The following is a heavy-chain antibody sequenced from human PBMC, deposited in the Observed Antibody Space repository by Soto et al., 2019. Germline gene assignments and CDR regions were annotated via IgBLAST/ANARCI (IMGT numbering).Heavy chain of an antibody. Sequence: QVQLQESGPGLVKPSETLSLTCTVSGGSISSYYWSWIRQPPGKGLEWIGYIYYSGSTNYNPSLKSRVIISVDTSKNQFSLKLSSVTAADTAVYYCAREGEDTAMDYYYYYMDVWGKGTTVTVSS. CDR2: IYYSGST. J-gene: IGHJ6*03. D-gene: IGHD5-18*01. CDR1: GGSISSYY. CDR3: AREGEDTAMDYYYYYMDV. V-gene: IGHV4-59*01.